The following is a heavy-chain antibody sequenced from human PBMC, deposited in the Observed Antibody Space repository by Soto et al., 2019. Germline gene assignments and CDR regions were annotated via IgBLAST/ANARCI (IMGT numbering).Heavy chain of an antibody. D-gene: IGHD3-3*01. V-gene: IGHV4-34*01. CDR3: VRDFFGAVRDYYGMDV. CDR1: GGSFSGYY. CDR2: INHSGST. Sequence: SETLSLTCAVYGGSFSGYYWSWIRQPPGKGLEWIGEINHSGSTNYNPSLKSRVTISVDTSKKQFSQKLSSVTAADTAVYYCVRDFFGAVRDYYGMDVWGQRTTVPVSS. J-gene: IGHJ6*02.